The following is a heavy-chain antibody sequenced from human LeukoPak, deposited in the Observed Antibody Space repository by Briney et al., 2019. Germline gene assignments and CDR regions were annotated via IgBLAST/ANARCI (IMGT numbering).Heavy chain of an antibody. CDR1: GSSFTSNW. J-gene: IGHJ5*02. V-gene: IGHV5-10-1*01. Sequence: GESLKISCKGSGSSFTSNWISWVRQMPGKGLEWMGRIDPSDSYTNYSPSFQGHVTISADKSISTAYLQWSSLTASDTAMYYCARQPEGTWFDPWGQGTLVTVSS. CDR3: ARQPEGTWFDP. D-gene: IGHD1-1*01. CDR2: IDPSDSYT.